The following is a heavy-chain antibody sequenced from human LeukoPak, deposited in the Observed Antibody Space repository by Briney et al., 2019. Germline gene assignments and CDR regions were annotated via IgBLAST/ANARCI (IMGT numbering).Heavy chain of an antibody. V-gene: IGHV3-11*06. D-gene: IGHD3-9*01. CDR3: ATGMNAILTGYYSSGAFDI. J-gene: IGHJ3*02. CDR1: GFTFSDYY. CDR2: ISTSSSYT. Sequence: GGSLRLSCAASGFTFSDYYMNWIRQAPGKGLEWVSYISTSSSYTNYADSVKGRFTISRDNAKNSLYLQMNSLRVEDTAVYYCATGMNAILTGYYSSGAFDIWGQGTMVTVSS.